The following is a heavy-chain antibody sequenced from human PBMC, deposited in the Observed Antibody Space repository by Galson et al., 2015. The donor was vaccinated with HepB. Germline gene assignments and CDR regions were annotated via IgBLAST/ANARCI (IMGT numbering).Heavy chain of an antibody. V-gene: IGHV1-3*01. CDR3: ARDYYGSGSHYFGVADY. CDR1: GYTFTSYA. J-gene: IGHJ4*02. Sequence: SVKVSCKASGYTFTSYAMHWVRQAPGQRLEWMGWINAGNGNTKYSQKFQGRVTITRDTSASTAYMELSSLRSEDTAVYYCARDYYGSGSHYFGVADYWGQGTLVTVSS. D-gene: IGHD3-10*01. CDR2: INAGNGNT.